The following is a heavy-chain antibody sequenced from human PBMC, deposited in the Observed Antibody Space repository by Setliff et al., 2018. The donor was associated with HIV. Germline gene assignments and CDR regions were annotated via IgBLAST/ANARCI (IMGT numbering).Heavy chain of an antibody. CDR2: IRQDGTDK. V-gene: IGHV3-7*01. Sequence: GGSLRLSCAASGFAFSSHQMSWVRQAPGKGLEWVAKIRQDGTDKYYVDSVKGRFTISRDNAKNSLYLQMNSLRAEDTAVYYCARDDYDISTGYYPDWGQGTLVTVSS. CDR1: GFAFSSHQ. CDR3: ARDDYDISTGYYPD. D-gene: IGHD3-9*01. J-gene: IGHJ4*02.